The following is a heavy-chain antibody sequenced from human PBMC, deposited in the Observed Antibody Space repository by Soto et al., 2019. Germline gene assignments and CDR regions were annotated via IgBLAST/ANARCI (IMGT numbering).Heavy chain of an antibody. CDR1: GATIDRGSYY. Sequence: QLQLQESGPGLVKPPETLSLTCSVSGATIDRGSYYWGWVRQPPGKGLEWIGSIYYSGNAYYSPSLKSRVTISVDTSKNQFSLKLTSVTSADTAVYYCVRASTLDYWGQGILVTVSS. J-gene: IGHJ4*02. V-gene: IGHV4-39*01. CDR3: VRASTLDY. CDR2: IYYSGNA.